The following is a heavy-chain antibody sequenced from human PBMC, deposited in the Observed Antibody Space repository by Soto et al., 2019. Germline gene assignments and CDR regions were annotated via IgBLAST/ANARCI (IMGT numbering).Heavy chain of an antibody. CDR1: GGSISSSSYY. Sequence: SETLSLTCTVSGGSISSSSYYWGWIRQPPGKGLEGIGSPYYGGSTYYNPSLESRVTISVDTSKKQHSLKLSSVTAAATAVYYYARQRSHSSPIGCAFDIWGQGTMVTVSS. J-gene: IGHJ3*02. D-gene: IGHD3-10*01. CDR2: PYYGGST. V-gene: IGHV4-39*01. CDR3: ARQRSHSSPIGCAFDI.